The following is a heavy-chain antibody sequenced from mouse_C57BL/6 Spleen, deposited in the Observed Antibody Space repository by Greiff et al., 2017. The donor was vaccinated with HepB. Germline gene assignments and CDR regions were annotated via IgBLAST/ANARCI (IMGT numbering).Heavy chain of an antibody. V-gene: IGHV8-12*01. Sequence: QVTLKESGPGILQSSQTPSLTCSFSGFSLSTSGMGVSWIRQPSGKGLEWLAHIYWDDDKRYNPSLKSRLTISKDTSRNQVFLKITSVDTADTATYYCARSVTRVYYYAMDYWGQGTSVTVSS. CDR2: IYWDDDK. J-gene: IGHJ4*01. D-gene: IGHD1-1*01. CDR1: GFSLSTSGMG. CDR3: ARSVTRVYYYAMDY.